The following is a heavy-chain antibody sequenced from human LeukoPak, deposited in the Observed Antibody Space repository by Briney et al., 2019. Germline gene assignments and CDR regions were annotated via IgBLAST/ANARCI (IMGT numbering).Heavy chain of an antibody. D-gene: IGHD3-10*01. J-gene: IGHJ3*02. Sequence: GGSLRLSCAASGFTFSSYAMSWVRQAPGKGLEWVSDISGSGGSTFYADSVKGRFTISRDNSKNTLYLQMNSLRAEDTAVYYCAREQSYTFDIWGQGTMVTVSS. CDR2: ISGSGGST. CDR3: AREQSYTFDI. CDR1: GFTFSSYA. V-gene: IGHV3-23*01.